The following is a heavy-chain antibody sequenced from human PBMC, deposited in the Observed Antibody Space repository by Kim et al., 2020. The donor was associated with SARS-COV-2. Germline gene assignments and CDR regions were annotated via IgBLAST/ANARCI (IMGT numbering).Heavy chain of an antibody. D-gene: IGHD3-10*01. J-gene: IGHJ3*02. Sequence: ASVKVSCKASGYTFTSYYMHWVRQAPGQGLEWMGIINPSGGSTSYAQKFQGRVTMTRDTSTSTVYMELSSLRSEDTAVYYCARGDVLLWFGDSKNAFDIWGQGTMVTISS. V-gene: IGHV1-46*01. CDR2: INPSGGST. CDR1: GYTFTSYY. CDR3: ARGDVLLWFGDSKNAFDI.